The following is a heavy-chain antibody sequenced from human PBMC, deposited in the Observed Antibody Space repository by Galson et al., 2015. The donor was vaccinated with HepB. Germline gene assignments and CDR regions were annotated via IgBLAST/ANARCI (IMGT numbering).Heavy chain of an antibody. J-gene: IGHJ5*01. CDR1: GYTFTSYY. D-gene: IGHD3-10*01. V-gene: IGHV1-46*01. CDR2: INPSGGST. Sequence: SVKVSCKASGYTFTSYYMHWVRQAPGQGLEWMGIINPSGGSTSYAQKFQGRVTMTRDTSTSTVYMELSSLRSEDTAVYYCARNHPKDGSGPDSWCQGTLVTVSS. CDR3: ARNHPKDGSGPDS.